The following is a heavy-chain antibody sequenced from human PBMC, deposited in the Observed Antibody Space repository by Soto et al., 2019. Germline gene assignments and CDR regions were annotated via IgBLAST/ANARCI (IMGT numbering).Heavy chain of an antibody. CDR3: ASYYDSSGYYSAYYSYGMDV. J-gene: IGHJ6*02. CDR1: GGTFSSYA. D-gene: IGHD3-22*01. V-gene: IGHV1-69*01. CDR2: IIPIFGTA. Sequence: QVQLVQSVAEVKKPGSSVKVSCKASGGTFSSYAISWVRQAPGQGLEWMGGIIPIFGTANHAQKFQGRVTLTADEYTSTAYMELSSLTSEDTAVYYCASYYDSSGYYSAYYSYGMDVWGQGTTVTVSS.